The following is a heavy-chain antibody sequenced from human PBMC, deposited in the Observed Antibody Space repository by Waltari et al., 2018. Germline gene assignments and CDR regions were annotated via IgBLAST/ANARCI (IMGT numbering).Heavy chain of an antibody. CDR2: IRYDGSNK. J-gene: IGHJ4*02. D-gene: IGHD3-3*01. CDR1: GFTFSSSG. V-gene: IGHV3-30*02. Sequence: QVQLVESGGGVVQPGGSLRLSCAASGFTFSSSGMHWVRQAPGKGLEWVAFIRYDGSNKYYADSVKGRFTISRDNSKNTLYLQMNSLRAEDTAVYYCANIWSSGRPFDYWGQGTLVTVSS. CDR3: ANIWSSGRPFDY.